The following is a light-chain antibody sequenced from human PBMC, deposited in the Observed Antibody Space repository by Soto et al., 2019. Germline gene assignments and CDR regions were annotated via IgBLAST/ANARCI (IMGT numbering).Light chain of an antibody. V-gene: IGKV1-39*01. J-gene: IGKJ1*01. Sequence: DIQMTQSPSSLSASVGDRVTITCRASQSISNHLNWYQQKPGKAPNLLIYAASSLQSGVPSRFSGSGSGTHFTLNISSLQPEDFATYYCQQSYSSPSTFGQGTKVDI. CDR3: QQSYSSPST. CDR2: AAS. CDR1: QSISNH.